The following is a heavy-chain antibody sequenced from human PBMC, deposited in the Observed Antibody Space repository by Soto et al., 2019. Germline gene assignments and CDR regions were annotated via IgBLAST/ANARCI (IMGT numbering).Heavy chain of an antibody. CDR1: GGSISSGGYY. D-gene: IGHD5-18*01. Sequence: SETLSLTCTVSGGSISSGGYYWSWIRQHPGKGLEWIGYIYYSGSTYYNPSLKSRVTISVDTSKNTLYLQMNSLRAEDTAVYYCAAAEPLRGYSYGYWGQGTLVTVSS. CDR3: AAAEPLRGYSYGY. V-gene: IGHV4-31*03. CDR2: IYYSGST. J-gene: IGHJ4*02.